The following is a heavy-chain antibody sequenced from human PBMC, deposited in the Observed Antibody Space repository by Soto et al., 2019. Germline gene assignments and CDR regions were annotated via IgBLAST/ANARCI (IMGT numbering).Heavy chain of an antibody. CDR3: ARRDDDGATGS. J-gene: IGHJ5*02. V-gene: IGHV5-51*03. CDR1: GYSFSTYW. CDR2: ILPGDSDT. D-gene: IGHD1-26*01. Sequence: EVQLVQSGVEVKKPGESLKISCKASGYSFSTYWIGWVRQMPGKGLEWMGIILPGDSDTRYSPSFQGQVTISADKSISTAYLQWSSLKASDTAIYYCARRDDDGATGSWGQGTLVTVSS.